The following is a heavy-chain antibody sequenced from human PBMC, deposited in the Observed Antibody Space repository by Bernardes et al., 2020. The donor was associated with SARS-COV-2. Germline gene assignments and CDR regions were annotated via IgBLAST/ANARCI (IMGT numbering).Heavy chain of an antibody. D-gene: IGHD3-22*01. CDR3: ARATSKPVDTVVVASPAAGMYV. CDR1: GFTFSDYY. V-gene: IGHV3-11*06. Sequence: GGSLSLSCAASGFTFSDYYMTWVRQAPGKGLEWLSYISTSSSYISYADSVKGRFTISRDNAKKSLYLQMNSLRAEDTAVYYCARATSKPVDTVVVASPAAGMYVWGQGTTVIVSS. J-gene: IGHJ6*02. CDR2: ISTSSSYI.